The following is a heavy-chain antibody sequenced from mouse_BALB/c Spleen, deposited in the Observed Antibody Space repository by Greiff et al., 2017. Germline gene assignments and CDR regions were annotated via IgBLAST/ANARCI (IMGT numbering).Heavy chain of an antibody. V-gene: IGHV5-6*01. Sequence: EVNVVESGGDLVKPGGSLKLSCAASGFTFSSYGMSWVRQTPDKRLEWVATISSGGSYTYYPDSVKGRFTISRDNAKNTLYLQMSSLKSEDTAMYYCARHRAARATMDYWGQGTSVTVSS. D-gene: IGHD3-1*01. CDR1: GFTFSSYG. J-gene: IGHJ4*01. CDR2: ISSGGSYT. CDR3: ARHRAARATMDY.